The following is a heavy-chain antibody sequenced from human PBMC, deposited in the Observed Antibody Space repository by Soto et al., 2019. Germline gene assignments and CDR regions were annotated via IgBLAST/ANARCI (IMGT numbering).Heavy chain of an antibody. D-gene: IGHD6-19*01. CDR2: ISYDGSNK. J-gene: IGHJ4*02. CDR1: GFTFSSYA. V-gene: IGHV3-30-3*01. Sequence: VGSLRLSCAASGFTFSSYAMHWVRQAPGKGLEWVAVISYDGSNKYYADSVKGRFTISRDNSKNTLYLQMNSLRAEDTAVYYCARDDNKKQQWLVSFDYWGQGTLVTVSS. CDR3: ARDDNKKQQWLVSFDY.